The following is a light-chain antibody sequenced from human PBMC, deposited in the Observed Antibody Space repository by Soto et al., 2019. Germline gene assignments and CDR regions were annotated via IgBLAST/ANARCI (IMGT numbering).Light chain of an antibody. V-gene: IGLV2-14*01. CDR1: SSDVGGYDF. CDR2: DVS. CDR3: CSYTSSDTYV. Sequence: QSVLTQPASVSGSPGQSITISCTGTSSDVGGYDFVSWYQQHPGKAPKVMIYDVSNRPSGVSNRFSGSKSGNTASLTISGLQAEDEADYYCCSYTSSDTYVFGTGTXVTVL. J-gene: IGLJ1*01.